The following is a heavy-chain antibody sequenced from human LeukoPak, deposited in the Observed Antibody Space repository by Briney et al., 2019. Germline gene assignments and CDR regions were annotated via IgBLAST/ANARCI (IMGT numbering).Heavy chain of an antibody. D-gene: IGHD3-22*01. CDR2: IRYDGSSK. CDR3: AKDLDRMIVVVTNFDY. J-gene: IGHJ4*02. CDR1: GFTFSSYG. Sequence: GGSLRLSCAASGFTFSSYGMHWVRQAPGKGLEWVAFIRYDGSSKYYADSVKGRFTISRDNSKNTLYLQMNSLRAEDTAVYYCAKDLDRMIVVVTNFDYWGQGTLVTVSS. V-gene: IGHV3-30*02.